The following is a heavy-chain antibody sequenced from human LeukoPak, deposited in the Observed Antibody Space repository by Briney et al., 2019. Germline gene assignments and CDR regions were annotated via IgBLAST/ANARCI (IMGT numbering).Heavy chain of an antibody. CDR2: ISYDGSRT. J-gene: IGHJ2*01. CDR1: GFTFRAYA. Sequence: GGSLRLSCAASGFTFRAYAMHWVRQAPGQGLEWVAVISYDGSRTYTADSVKGRITISRDNSRNTLYLHMTNLRAEDTAVYYCARVGDHYHWYLGLWGRGSLLTVSS. D-gene: IGHD3-10*01. CDR3: ARVGDHYHWYLGL. V-gene: IGHV3-30*14.